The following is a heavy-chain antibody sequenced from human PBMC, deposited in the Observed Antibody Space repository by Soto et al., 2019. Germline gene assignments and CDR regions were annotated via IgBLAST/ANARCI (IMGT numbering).Heavy chain of an antibody. Sequence: GESLKISCKGSGYSCTSYWIGWVRQMPGKGLEWMGRIDPSDSYTNYSPSFQGHVTISADKSISTAYLQWSSLKASDTAMYYCASTYYYDSSGYWVDIWGQGTMLTVSS. V-gene: IGHV5-10-1*01. CDR3: ASTYYYDSSGYWVDI. D-gene: IGHD3-22*01. CDR2: IDPSDSYT. CDR1: GYSCTSYW. J-gene: IGHJ3*02.